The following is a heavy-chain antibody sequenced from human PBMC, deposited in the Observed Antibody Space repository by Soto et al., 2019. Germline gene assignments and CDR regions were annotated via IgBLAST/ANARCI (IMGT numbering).Heavy chain of an antibody. CDR1: GYTFTSYA. CDR3: ARDRYGVVRHNWFDP. V-gene: IGHV1-3*01. J-gene: IGHJ5*01. Sequence: GASVKVSCKASGYTFTSYAMHWVRQAPGQRLEWMGWINAGNGNTKYSQKFQGRVTITRDTSASTAYMELSSLRSEDTAVYYCARDRYGVVRHNWFDPWGQGTLVTVSS. D-gene: IGHD3-10*02. CDR2: INAGNGNT.